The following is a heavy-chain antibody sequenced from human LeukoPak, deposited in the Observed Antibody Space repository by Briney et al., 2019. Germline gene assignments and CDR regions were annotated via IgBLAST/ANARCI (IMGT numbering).Heavy chain of an antibody. J-gene: IGHJ6*03. CDR3: TRVGIAVAATGYYYMDV. D-gene: IGHD6-19*01. CDR2: IISKAYGGTT. Sequence: PGRSLRLSCTASGFTFGDYAMSWVRQAPGKGLEWIGFIISKAYGGTTEYAASVKGRFTISRDDSKSIAYLQMNSLKTEDTAVYYCTRVGIAVAATGYYYMDVWGKGTTVTVSS. CDR1: GFTFGDYA. V-gene: IGHV3-49*04.